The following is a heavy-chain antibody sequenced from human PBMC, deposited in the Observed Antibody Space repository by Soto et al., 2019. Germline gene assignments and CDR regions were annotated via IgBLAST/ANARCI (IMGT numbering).Heavy chain of an antibody. V-gene: IGHV4-39*01. D-gene: IGHD2-15*01. CDR1: GGSISSSSYY. J-gene: IGHJ6*03. Sequence: QLQLQESGPGLVKPSETLSLTCTVSGGSISSSSYYWGWIHQPPGKGLEWIGSIYYSGSTYYNPSLKSRVTISVDTSKNQFSLKLSSVTAADTAVYYCARRQCSGGSCYPYYYYYYMDVWGKGTTVTVSS. CDR2: IYYSGST. CDR3: ARRQCSGGSCYPYYYYYYMDV.